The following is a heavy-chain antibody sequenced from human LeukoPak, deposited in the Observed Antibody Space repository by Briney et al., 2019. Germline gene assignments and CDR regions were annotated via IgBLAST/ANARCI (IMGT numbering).Heavy chain of an antibody. Sequence: SVKVSCKASGGTFSSYAISWVRQAPGQGLEWMGRIIPILGIANYAQKFQGRVTITADKSTSTAYMELSSLRSEDTAVYYCATGPLTIFGVVIIDDIWGQGTMVTVSS. D-gene: IGHD3-3*01. V-gene: IGHV1-69*04. CDR2: IIPILGIA. J-gene: IGHJ3*02. CDR1: GGTFSSYA. CDR3: ATGPLTIFGVVIIDDI.